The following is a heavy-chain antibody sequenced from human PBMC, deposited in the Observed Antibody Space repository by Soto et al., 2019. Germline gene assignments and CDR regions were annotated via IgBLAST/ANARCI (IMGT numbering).Heavy chain of an antibody. V-gene: IGHV4-34*01. Sequence: SETLSLTCAVYGGSFSGYYWSWIRQPPGKGLEWIGEINHSGSTNYNPSLKSRVTISVDTSKNQFSLKLSSVTAADTAVYYCARGYCTNGVCALYYFDYWGQGTLVTVSS. CDR1: GGSFSGYY. J-gene: IGHJ4*02. CDR3: ARGYCTNGVCALYYFDY. D-gene: IGHD2-8*01. CDR2: INHSGST.